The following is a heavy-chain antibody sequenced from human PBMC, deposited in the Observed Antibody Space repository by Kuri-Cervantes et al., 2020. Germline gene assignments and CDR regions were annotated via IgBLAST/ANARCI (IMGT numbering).Heavy chain of an antibody. V-gene: IGHV1-69*13. CDR3: ARDRGCSSTSCYELVGD. CDR1: GGTFSSYA. Sequence: SVKVSCKASGGTFSSYATSWVRQAPGQGLEWMGGIIPIFGTANYAQKFQGRVTITADESTSTAYMELSSLRSEDTAVYYCARDRGCSSTSCYELVGDWGQGTLVTVSS. D-gene: IGHD2-2*01. CDR2: IIPIFGTA. J-gene: IGHJ4*02.